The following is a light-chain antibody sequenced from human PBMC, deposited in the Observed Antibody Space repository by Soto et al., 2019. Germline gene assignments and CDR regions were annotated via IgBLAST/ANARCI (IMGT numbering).Light chain of an antibody. Sequence: QSALTQPASVSGSPGQSITISCTGTSSDVGSNNFVSWYQQYPGKAPKLMIYEVVNRPSGISNRFSGSRSGNTASLTISGLLAEDEANYFCSSYSSSNPLVFGGGTKLTVL. J-gene: IGLJ2*01. CDR1: SSDVGSNNF. V-gene: IGLV2-14*01. CDR3: SSYSSSNPLV. CDR2: EVV.